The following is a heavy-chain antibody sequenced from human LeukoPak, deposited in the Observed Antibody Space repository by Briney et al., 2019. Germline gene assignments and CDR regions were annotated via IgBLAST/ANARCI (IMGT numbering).Heavy chain of an antibody. D-gene: IGHD3-10*01. CDR3: ARGPPLNYYGSGFDL. V-gene: IGHV1-2*02. CDR2: INPNSGGT. Sequence: ASVKVSCKASGYTFTGYYMHWVRQAPGQGLEWMGWINPNSGGTNYAQKLQGRVTMTTDTSTSTAYMELRSLRSDDTAVYYCARGPPLNYYGSGFDLWGQGTLVTVSS. CDR1: GYTFTGYY. J-gene: IGHJ5*02.